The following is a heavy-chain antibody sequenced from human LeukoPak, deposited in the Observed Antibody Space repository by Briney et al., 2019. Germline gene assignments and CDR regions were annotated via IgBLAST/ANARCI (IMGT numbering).Heavy chain of an antibody. CDR3: AGGDYYYYGMDV. CDR1: GGSISSSSYY. J-gene: IGHJ6*02. Sequence: SETLSLTCTVSGGSISSSSYYWSWIRQPPGKGLEWIGYIYYSGSTNYNPSLKSRVTISVDTSKNQFSLKLSSVTAADTAVYYCAGGDYYYYGMDVWGQGTTVTVSS. V-gene: IGHV4-61*05. CDR2: IYYSGST. D-gene: IGHD2-21*01.